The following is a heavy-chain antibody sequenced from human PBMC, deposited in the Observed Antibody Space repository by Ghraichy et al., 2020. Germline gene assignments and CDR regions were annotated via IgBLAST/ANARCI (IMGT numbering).Heavy chain of an antibody. Sequence: SVKVSCKASGGTFSSYAISWVRQAPGQGLEWMGGIIPIFGTANYAQKFQGRVTITADESTSTAYMELSSLRSEDTAVYYCARSAPYCSSTSCYSFYWGQGTLVTVSS. CDR2: IIPIFGTA. CDR3: ARSAPYCSSTSCYSFY. CDR1: GGTFSSYA. D-gene: IGHD2-2*02. V-gene: IGHV1-69*13. J-gene: IGHJ4*02.